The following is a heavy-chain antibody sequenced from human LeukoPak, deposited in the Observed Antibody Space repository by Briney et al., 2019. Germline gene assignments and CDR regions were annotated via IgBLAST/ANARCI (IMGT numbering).Heavy chain of an antibody. V-gene: IGHV3-23*01. D-gene: IGHD2-8*01. Sequence: GGSLRLSCTASGFTFSSYAMSWVRQAPGKGLKWVSAISGSGTSTYYADSVKGRFTISRDNSKNTLYLQMNSLRAEDTAVYYCAKDGYCTNGVCYRYSWGPTPFDYWGQGTLVTVSS. CDR2: ISGSGTST. CDR3: AKDGYCTNGVCYRYSWGPTPFDY. J-gene: IGHJ4*02. CDR1: GFTFSSYA.